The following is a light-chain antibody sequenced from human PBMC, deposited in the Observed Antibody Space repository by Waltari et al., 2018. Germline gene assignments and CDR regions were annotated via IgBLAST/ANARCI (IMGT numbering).Light chain of an antibody. CDR3: NSRDSSGSHVV. Sequence: SSELTQDPSVSVALGQTVRITCQGDSLRSYYASWYQQNPGQAPVLVIYHNNNRPSGIPDRFSGSTSGNTASLTITGSQAEDEADYYCNSRDSSGSHVVFGGGTKLTVL. CDR1: SLRSYY. J-gene: IGLJ2*01. V-gene: IGLV3-19*01. CDR2: HNN.